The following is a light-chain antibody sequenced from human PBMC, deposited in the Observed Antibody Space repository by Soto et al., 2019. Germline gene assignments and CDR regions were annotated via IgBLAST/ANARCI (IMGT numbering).Light chain of an antibody. Sequence: EIVLTQSPATLSLSPGERVTLSCRATQSVDSNLAWYQQKPGQPPRLLIHGASTRATGIAARFSGSGSGTEFTLTISSLQSEDFAVYYCQQYNNWPWTFGQGTKVDIK. CDR3: QQYNNWPWT. J-gene: IGKJ1*01. CDR2: GAS. V-gene: IGKV3-15*01. CDR1: QSVDSN.